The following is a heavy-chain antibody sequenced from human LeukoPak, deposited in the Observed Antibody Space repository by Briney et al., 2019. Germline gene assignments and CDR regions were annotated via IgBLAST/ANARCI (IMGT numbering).Heavy chain of an antibody. CDR1: GFTFSDYY. CDR2: ISSSGSTI. Sequence: GGSLRLSCEASGFTFSDYYMSWIRQAPGKGLEWVSYISSSGSTIYYADSVKGRFTISRDNAKNSLYLQMNSLRAEDTAVYYCARDGVITYYYDSSGYLAPPDFDYWGQGTLVTVSS. V-gene: IGHV3-11*01. D-gene: IGHD3-22*01. CDR3: ARDGVITYYYDSSGYLAPPDFDY. J-gene: IGHJ4*02.